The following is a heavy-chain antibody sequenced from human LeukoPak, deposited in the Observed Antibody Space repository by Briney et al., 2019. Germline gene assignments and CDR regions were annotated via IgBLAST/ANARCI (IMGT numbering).Heavy chain of an antibody. CDR2: LRPTDGYT. D-gene: IGHD4-17*01. CDR3: SRDGALDYGDYWYFDL. Sequence: SETLSLTCTVSSDSFSSYFLTWVRQSAGKGLEFIGRLRPTDGYTNYNPSLKSRVTMSLDTSKNQLSLKLTSVTAANTAVYYCSRDGALDYGDYWYFDLWGRGTLLTVSS. J-gene: IGHJ2*01. CDR1: SDSFSSYF. V-gene: IGHV4-4*07.